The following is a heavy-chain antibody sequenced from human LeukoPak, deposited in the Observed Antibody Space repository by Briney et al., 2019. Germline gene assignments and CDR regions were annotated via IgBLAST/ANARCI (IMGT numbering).Heavy chain of an antibody. CDR1: GFTFSDYY. Sequence: QSGGSLRLSCAASGFTFSDYYMSWIRQAPGKGLEWVSAISGSGGSTYYADSVKGRFTISRDNSKNTLYLQMNSLRAEDTAVYYCAKDRPLSGCSGGSCYSRWDDYWGQGTLVTVSS. V-gene: IGHV3-23*01. D-gene: IGHD2-15*01. CDR2: ISGSGGST. J-gene: IGHJ4*02. CDR3: AKDRPLSGCSGGSCYSRWDDY.